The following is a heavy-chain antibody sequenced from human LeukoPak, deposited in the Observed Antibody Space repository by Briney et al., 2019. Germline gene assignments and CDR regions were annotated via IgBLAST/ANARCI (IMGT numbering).Heavy chain of an antibody. CDR2: IGGSGGNT. J-gene: IGHJ4*02. V-gene: IGHV3-23*01. CDR3: ERDPSEYEWQRGWYRDF. Sequence: GGSLRLSCAASGFIFSGYSMSWVRQAPGKGLEWVSAIGGSGGNTYYADSVMGRFTISRDNSKSTLALHMSNLRVEDTAVYYCERDPSEYEWQRGWYRDFWGQGSQVTVSS. D-gene: IGHD6-19*01. CDR1: GFIFSGYS.